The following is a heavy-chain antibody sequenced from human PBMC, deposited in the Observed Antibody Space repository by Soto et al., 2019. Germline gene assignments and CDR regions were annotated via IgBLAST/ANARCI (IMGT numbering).Heavy chain of an antibody. J-gene: IGHJ4*02. D-gene: IGHD6-13*01. CDR1: GASVSSNIAA. CDR2: TYYRSKWYN. V-gene: IGHV6-1*01. CDR3: ARVLAAAGLSFDY. Sequence: SQPLSRTCAISGASVSSNIAACNWIRQSPSRGLEWLGRTYYRSKWYNDYAVSVKSRITINPDTSKNQFSLQLNSVTPEDTAVYYCARVLAAAGLSFDYWGQGTLVTVSS.